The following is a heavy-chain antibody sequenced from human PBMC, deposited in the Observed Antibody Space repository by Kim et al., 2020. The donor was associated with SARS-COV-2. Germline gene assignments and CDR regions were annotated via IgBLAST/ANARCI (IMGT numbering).Heavy chain of an antibody. CDR3: SRTSYSYGSRGWFDP. J-gene: IGHJ5*02. V-gene: IGHV4-34*01. D-gene: IGHD5-18*01. Sequence: SETLSLTCTVYGESLSGYYWSWIRQPPGEGLEWIGEINHVGTTNSNASLGSRVTISIDTSENRFSLKLISVTAADTATYYCSRTSYSYGSRGWFDPWGRG. CDR1: GESLSGYY. CDR2: INHVGTT.